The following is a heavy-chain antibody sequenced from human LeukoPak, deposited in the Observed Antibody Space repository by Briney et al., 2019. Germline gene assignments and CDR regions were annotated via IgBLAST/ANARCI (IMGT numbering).Heavy chain of an antibody. CDR1: GYSFTSYW. CDR3: AVVVAATPSDY. CDR2: IDPTDSYT. V-gene: IGHV5-10-1*01. Sequence: RGESLKISCQGSGYSFTSYWISWVRQMPGKGLEWMGRIDPTDSYTNYSPSFQGHVTISADKSISTAYLQWSSLKASDTAMYYCAVVVAATPSDYWGQGTLVTVSS. D-gene: IGHD2-15*01. J-gene: IGHJ4*02.